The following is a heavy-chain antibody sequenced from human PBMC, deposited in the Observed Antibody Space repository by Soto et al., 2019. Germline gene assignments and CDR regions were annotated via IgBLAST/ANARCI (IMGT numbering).Heavy chain of an antibody. J-gene: IGHJ4*02. CDR1: GFTFDDYA. CDR3: AKDKREQWRIWGFDY. CDR2: ISWSSGSI. V-gene: IGHV3-9*01. D-gene: IGHD6-19*01. Sequence: VQLVESGGGLVQPGRSLRLSCAASGFTFDDYAMHWVRQAPGKGLEWVSGISWSSGSIGYADSVKGRFTISSDNAKKALYMQMNSLRPDDTAWYYCAKDKREQWRIWGFDYWGQGTLVTVSS.